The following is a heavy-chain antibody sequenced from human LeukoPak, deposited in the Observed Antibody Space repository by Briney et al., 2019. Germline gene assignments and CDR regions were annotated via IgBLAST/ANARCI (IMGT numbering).Heavy chain of an antibody. V-gene: IGHV1-8*01. Sequence: VASVKVSCKASGYTFTSYDINWVRQATGQGLEWMGWMNPNSGNTGYAQKFQGRVTMTTDTSTSTAYMELRSLRPDDTAVYYCARGLGWGAFDIWGQGTMVTVSS. CDR2: MNPNSGNT. D-gene: IGHD1-26*01. CDR1: GYTFTSYD. CDR3: ARGLGWGAFDI. J-gene: IGHJ3*02.